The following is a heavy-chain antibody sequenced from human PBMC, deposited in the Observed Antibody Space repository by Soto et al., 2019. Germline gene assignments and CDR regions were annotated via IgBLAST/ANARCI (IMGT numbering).Heavy chain of an antibody. Sequence: GSGPTLVNPTQTLTLTCTFSGFSLSTSGMRVSWIRQPPGKALEWLARIDWDDDKFYSTPLKTRLTISKDTSKNQVVLTMTNMDPVDTATYYCARTPSYDILTGYPFDYWGQGTLVTVSS. CDR3: ARTPSYDILTGYPFDY. CDR1: GFSLSTSGMR. CDR2: IDWDDDK. D-gene: IGHD3-9*01. V-gene: IGHV2-70*04. J-gene: IGHJ4*02.